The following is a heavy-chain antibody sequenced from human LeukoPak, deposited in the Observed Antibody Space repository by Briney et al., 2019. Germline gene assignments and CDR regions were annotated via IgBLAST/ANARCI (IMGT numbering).Heavy chain of an antibody. CDR2: ISAYKGST. CDR1: GYTFTGYG. J-gene: IGHJ4*02. Sequence: ASVKVSCKASGYTFTGYGIIWVRQAPGQGLEWLVWISAYKGSTKYPQMFQGRVTVTTDTSTSTAYMELRSLRSDDTAVYYCARADSGGYYVAYWYWGQGTLVTVSS. D-gene: IGHD3-22*01. V-gene: IGHV1-18*01. CDR3: ARADSGGYYVAYWY.